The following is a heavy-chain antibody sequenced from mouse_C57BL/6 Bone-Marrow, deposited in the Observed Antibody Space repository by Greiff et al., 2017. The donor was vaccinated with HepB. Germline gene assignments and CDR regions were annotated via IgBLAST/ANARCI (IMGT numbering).Heavy chain of an antibody. CDR1: GYSFTGYF. CDR2: INPYNGDT. CDR3: ARSYGSSFAY. D-gene: IGHD1-1*01. V-gene: IGHV1-20*01. J-gene: IGHJ3*01. Sequence: EVKLMESGPELVKPGDSVKISCKASGYSFTGYFMNWVMQSHGKSLEWIGRINPYNGDTFYNQKFKGKATLTVDKSSSTAHMELRSLTSEDSAVYYCARSYGSSFAYWGQGTLVTVSA.